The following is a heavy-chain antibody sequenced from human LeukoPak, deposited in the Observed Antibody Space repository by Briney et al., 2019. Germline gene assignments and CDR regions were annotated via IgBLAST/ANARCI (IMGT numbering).Heavy chain of an antibody. CDR1: GFTFSSYT. CDR2: ISSSSSYI. D-gene: IGHD1-14*01. J-gene: IGHJ6*03. Sequence: GGSLRLSCAASGFTFSSYTMNWVRQAPGKGLEWVSSISSSSSYIYYADSVKGRFTISRDNAKNSLYLQMNSLRAEDTAVYYCARHRGNQRGYYYYYMDVWGKGTTVTVSS. CDR3: ARHRGNQRGYYYYYMDV. V-gene: IGHV3-21*01.